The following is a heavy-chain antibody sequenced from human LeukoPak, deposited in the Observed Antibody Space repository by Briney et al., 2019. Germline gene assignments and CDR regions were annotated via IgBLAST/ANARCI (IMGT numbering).Heavy chain of an antibody. CDR2: IVVGSGNT. J-gene: IGHJ6*02. Sequence: SVKVSCKASGFTFTSSAVQWVRQARGQRLEWIGWIVVGSGNTNYAQKFQERVTITRDMSTSTAYMELSSLRSEDTAVYYCAADRDYGDYSGCYGMDVWGQGTTVTVSS. CDR1: GFTFTSSA. CDR3: AADRDYGDYSGCYGMDV. V-gene: IGHV1-58*01. D-gene: IGHD4-17*01.